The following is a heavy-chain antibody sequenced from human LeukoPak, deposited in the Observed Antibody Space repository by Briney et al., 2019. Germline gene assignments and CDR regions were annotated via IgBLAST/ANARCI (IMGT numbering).Heavy chain of an antibody. CDR3: AKQGRDWLRDYYYYMDV. V-gene: IGHV3-23*01. CDR2: IGGRGGSA. CDR1: GFTFSSYG. Sequence: GETLRLSCAASGFTFSSYGMSWVRQAPGKGLEWVSSIGGRGGSAYYADSVKGRFTISRDNSKNTLYLRMNSLRAEDTAVYYRAKQGRDWLRDYYYYMDVWGKGTTVTISS. J-gene: IGHJ6*03. D-gene: IGHD3-9*01.